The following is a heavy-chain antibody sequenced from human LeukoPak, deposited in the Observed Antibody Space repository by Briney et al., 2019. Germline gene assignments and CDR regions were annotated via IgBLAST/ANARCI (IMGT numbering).Heavy chain of an antibody. CDR2: ISYDGSNE. CDR1: GFTFSGHV. J-gene: IGHJ4*02. CDR3: ARVERGYNYGGTDY. D-gene: IGHD5-24*01. V-gene: IGHV3-30*14. Sequence: GGSLRLSCAASGFTFSGHVMHWVRQAPGKGLEWVAIISYDGSNEYYADSVKGRFTISRDNSKNTLYLQMNSLRAEDTAVYYCARVERGYNYGGTDYWGQGTLVTVSS.